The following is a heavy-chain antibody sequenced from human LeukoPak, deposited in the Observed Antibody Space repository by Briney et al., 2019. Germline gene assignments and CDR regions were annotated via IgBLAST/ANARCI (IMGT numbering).Heavy chain of an antibody. CDR2: ISAYNGNT. V-gene: IGHV1-18*04. CDR1: GYTFTSYG. CDR3: ARGWCSTSYKTYNWFAP. Sequence: AAVKVSCKVSGYTFTSYGISWGRQPLGQGLEEMGGISAYNGNTNYAQKFQHRFTITTATSPSTAYMELRRPRSHDTAVYYCARGWCSTSYKTYNWFAPWGQGTLVTVSS. J-gene: IGHJ5*02. D-gene: IGHD2-2*01.